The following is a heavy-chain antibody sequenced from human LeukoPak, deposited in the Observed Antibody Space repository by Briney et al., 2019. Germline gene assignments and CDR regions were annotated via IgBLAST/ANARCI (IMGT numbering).Heavy chain of an antibody. Sequence: SQTLSLTCAISGDSVSSNSAAWNWIRQSPSRGLEWLGRTYYRSKWYNDYAVSVKSRITIKPDTSKNQFSLKLNSVTAADTAVYYCARGRGEGRGISMVRGVRAPSYNWFDPWGHGTLVTVSS. V-gene: IGHV6-1*01. CDR1: GDSVSSNSAA. CDR2: TYYRSKWYN. J-gene: IGHJ5*02. CDR3: ARGRGEGRGISMVRGVRAPSYNWFDP. D-gene: IGHD3-10*01.